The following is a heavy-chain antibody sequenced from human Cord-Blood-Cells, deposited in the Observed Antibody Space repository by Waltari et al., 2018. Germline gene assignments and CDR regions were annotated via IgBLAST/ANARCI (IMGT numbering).Heavy chain of an antibody. V-gene: IGHV3-33*01. CDR2: IWYDGSNK. CDR1: GFTFSSYG. D-gene: IGHD3-3*01. J-gene: IGHJ4*02. Sequence: QVQLVESGGGVVQPGRSLRLSCAASGFTFSSYGMHWVRQAPGKGREWVAVIWYDGSNKYYADSGKGRFTNSRDNSKNTLYLQMNSLRAEDTAVYYCARDRSILEWLFDYWGQGTLVTVSS. CDR3: ARDRSILEWLFDY.